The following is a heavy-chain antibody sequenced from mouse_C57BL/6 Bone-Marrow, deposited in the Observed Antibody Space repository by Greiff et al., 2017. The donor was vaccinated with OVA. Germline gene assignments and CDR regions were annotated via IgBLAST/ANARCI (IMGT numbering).Heavy chain of an antibody. CDR2: IWSGGST. V-gene: IGHV2-2*01. J-gene: IGHJ3*01. Sequence: VKLMESGPGLVQPSQSLSITCTVSGFSLTSYGVHWVRQSPGKGLEWLGVIWSGGSTDYNAAFISRLSISKDNSKSQVFFKMNSLQADDTAIYYCASPGRAWFAYWGQGTLVTVSA. CDR3: ASPGRAWFAY. CDR1: GFSLTSYG.